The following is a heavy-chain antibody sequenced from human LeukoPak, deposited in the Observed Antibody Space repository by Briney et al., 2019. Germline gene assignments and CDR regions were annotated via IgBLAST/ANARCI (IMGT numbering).Heavy chain of an antibody. J-gene: IGHJ4*02. CDR1: GITFSSYA. CDR3: ARVFGFGYSYYFDY. V-gene: IGHV3-30-3*01. CDR2: ISYDGSNK. Sequence: PGRSLRLSCAASGITFSSYAMHWVRQAPGKGLEWVAVISYDGSNKYYADSVKGRFTISRDNSKNTLYLQMNSLRAEDTAVYYCARVFGFGYSYYFDYWGQGTLVTVSS. D-gene: IGHD2-15*01.